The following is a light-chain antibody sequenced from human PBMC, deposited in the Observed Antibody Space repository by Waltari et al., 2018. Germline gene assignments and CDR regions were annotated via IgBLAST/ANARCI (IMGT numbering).Light chain of an antibody. V-gene: IGKV1-5*03. CDR3: QQYNLYSWT. CDR1: QSINSW. CDR2: KAS. Sequence: DIQMTQSPSTLSASVGDRVTITCRASQSINSWLAWYQQKPGKAPKLLISKASSLESGVPSRFSGSVSGTEFTLSISSLQPDDFTTYYCQQYNLYSWTFGQGTKVEV. J-gene: IGKJ1*01.